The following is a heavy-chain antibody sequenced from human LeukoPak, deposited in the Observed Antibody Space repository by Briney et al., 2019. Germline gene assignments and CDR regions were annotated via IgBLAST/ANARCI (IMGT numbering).Heavy chain of an antibody. J-gene: IGHJ4*02. D-gene: IGHD6-6*01. CDR1: GGTFTSYT. CDR2: IIPILGIA. V-gene: IGHV1-69*02. Sequence: GASVKVSCKASGGTFTSYTISWVRQAPGQGLEWMGRIIPILGIANYAQKFQGRVTITADKSTSTVYMGLSSLRSEDTAVYYCASGYSSSSAYFGYWGQGTLVTVSS. CDR3: ASGYSSSSAYFGY.